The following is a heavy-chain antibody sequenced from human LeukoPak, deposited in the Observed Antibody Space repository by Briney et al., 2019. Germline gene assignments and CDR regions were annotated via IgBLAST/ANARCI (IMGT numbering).Heavy chain of an antibody. CDR3: AGYIVATKGRLIDY. CDR1: GYTFTGYY. J-gene: IGHJ4*02. D-gene: IGHD5-12*01. V-gene: IGHV1-2*02. Sequence: ASVKVSCKASGYTFTGYYMHWVRQAPGQGLEWMGWINPNSGGTNYAQKFQVRVTMTRDTSISTAYMELSRLRSDDTAVYYCAGYIVATKGRLIDYWGQGTLVTVSS. CDR2: INPNSGGT.